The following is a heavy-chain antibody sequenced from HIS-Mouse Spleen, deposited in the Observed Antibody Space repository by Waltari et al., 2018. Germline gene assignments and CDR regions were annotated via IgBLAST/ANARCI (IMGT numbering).Heavy chain of an antibody. D-gene: IGHD6-6*01. CDR3: ARDMVAAREEGDY. CDR1: GYTFPGSS. J-gene: IGHJ4*02. Sequence: QVQLVQSGAEVKKPGASVTVPCKASGYTFPGSSIHWLRRAPGQGLEWMGWINPNSGGTNYAQKFQGRVTMTRDTSISTAYMELSRLRSDDTAVYYCARDMVAAREEGDYWGQGTLVTVSS. CDR2: INPNSGGT. V-gene: IGHV1-2*02.